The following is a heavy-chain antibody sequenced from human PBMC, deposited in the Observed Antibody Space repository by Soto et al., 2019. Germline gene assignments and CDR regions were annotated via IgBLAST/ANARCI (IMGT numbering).Heavy chain of an antibody. CDR3: ARGGVVPAATRYLYYFDY. Sequence: SETLSLTCAVYGGSFSGYYWSWIHQPPGKGLEWIGEINHSGSTNYNPSLKSRVTISVDTSKNQFSLKLSSVTAADTAVYYCARGGVVPAATRYLYYFDYWGQGTLVTVSS. CDR2: INHSGST. CDR1: GGSFSGYY. V-gene: IGHV4-34*01. D-gene: IGHD2-2*01. J-gene: IGHJ4*02.